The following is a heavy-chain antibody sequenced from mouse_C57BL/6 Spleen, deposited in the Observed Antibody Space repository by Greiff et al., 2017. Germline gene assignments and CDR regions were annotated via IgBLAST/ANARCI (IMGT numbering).Heavy chain of an antibody. Sequence: VQLKQSGPVLVKPGASVKMSCKASGYTFTDYYMNWVKQSHGKSLEWIGVINPYNGGTSYNQKFKGKATLTVDKSSSTAYMELNSLTSEDSAVYYCARGNYYGSSSHWYFDVWGTGTTVTVSS. CDR1: GYTFTDYY. CDR2: INPYNGGT. J-gene: IGHJ1*03. D-gene: IGHD1-1*01. V-gene: IGHV1-19*01. CDR3: ARGNYYGSSSHWYFDV.